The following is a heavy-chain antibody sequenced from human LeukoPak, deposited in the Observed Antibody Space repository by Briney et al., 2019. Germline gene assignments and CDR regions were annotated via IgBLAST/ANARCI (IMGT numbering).Heavy chain of an antibody. J-gene: IGHJ4*02. D-gene: IGHD4-17*01. CDR3: ARGFDYGDYSFDY. CDR2: IIPIFGTA. CDR1: GGTFSSYA. V-gene: IGHV1-69*13. Sequence: GASVKVSCKASGGTFSSYAISWVRQAPGQGLEWMGGIIPIFGTANYAQKFQGRVTITADESTSTAYMELSSLRSEDTAVYYCARGFDYGDYSFDYWGQGTLVTVSS.